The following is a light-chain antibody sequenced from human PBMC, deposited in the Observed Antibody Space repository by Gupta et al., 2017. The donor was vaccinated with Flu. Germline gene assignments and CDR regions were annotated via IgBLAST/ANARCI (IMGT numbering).Light chain of an antibody. CDR2: GAS. V-gene: IGKV3-15*01. J-gene: IGKJ1*01. CDR3: QQYDNWPQT. CDR1: QSVSSY. Sequence: PVTLSVSPGERATLSCRASQSVSSYVAWYQQKPGQAPRLLIYGASTRATGIPVRFSGSGSGSEFTLTISSLQSEDFAVYYCQQYDNWPQTFGQGTKVEIK.